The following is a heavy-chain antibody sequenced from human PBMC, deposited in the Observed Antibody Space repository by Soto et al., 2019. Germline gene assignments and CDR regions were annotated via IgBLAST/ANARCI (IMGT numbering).Heavy chain of an antibody. CDR2: ISYDGSNK. D-gene: IGHD2-2*01. CDR1: GFTFSSYG. J-gene: IGHJ6*02. CDR3: AKDPGDIVVVPAADNYYYYGMDV. V-gene: IGHV3-30*18. Sequence: GGSLRLSCAASGFTFSSYGMHWVRQAPGKGLEWVAVISYDGSNKYYADSVKGRFTISRDNSKNTLYLQMNSLRAEDTAVYYCAKDPGDIVVVPAADNYYYYGMDVWGQGTTVTVSS.